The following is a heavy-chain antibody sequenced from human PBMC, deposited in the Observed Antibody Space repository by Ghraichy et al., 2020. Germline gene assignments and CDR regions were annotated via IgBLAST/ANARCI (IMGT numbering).Heavy chain of an antibody. Sequence: SQTLSLTCIVSGGSVSSSNHYWGWIRQPPGKGLEWIGNIVYSGTSYYNPSLKSRLTLSIDTSKNQFSLKLSSVTAADTAVYYCARHDVLTTPRYHALDVWGKGTTVTVSS. J-gene: IGHJ6*04. CDR3: ARHDVLTTPRYHALDV. CDR2: IVYSGTS. V-gene: IGHV4-39*01. D-gene: IGHD3-9*01. CDR1: GGSVSSSNHY.